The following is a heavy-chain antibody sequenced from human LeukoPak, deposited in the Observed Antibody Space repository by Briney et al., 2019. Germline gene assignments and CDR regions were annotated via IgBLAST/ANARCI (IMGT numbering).Heavy chain of an antibody. CDR1: GFTFSDYE. Sequence: PGGSLRLSCAASGFTFSDYEMNWVRQAPGKGLEWILHISTSGSIIHYADSVKGRFTISRDNSKNTLYLQMNSLRAEDTAVYYCAGGWSGGPFDYWGQGTLVTVSS. J-gene: IGHJ4*02. CDR3: AGGWSGGPFDY. V-gene: IGHV3-48*03. D-gene: IGHD6-19*01. CDR2: ISTSGSII.